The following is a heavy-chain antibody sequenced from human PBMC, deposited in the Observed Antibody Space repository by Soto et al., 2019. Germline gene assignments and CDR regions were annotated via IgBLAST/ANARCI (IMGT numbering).Heavy chain of an antibody. CDR3: AKGESHVYYYYYGMDV. CDR2: IIPIFGTA. Sequence: QVQLVQSGAEVKKPGSSVKVSCKASGSTFSSYAISWVRQAPGQGLEWMGGIIPIFGTANYAQKFQGRVTITADESTSTAYMELSSLRSEDTAVYYCAKGESHVYYYYYGMDVWGQGTTVTVSS. CDR1: GSTFSSYA. J-gene: IGHJ6*02. V-gene: IGHV1-69*01. D-gene: IGHD1-26*01.